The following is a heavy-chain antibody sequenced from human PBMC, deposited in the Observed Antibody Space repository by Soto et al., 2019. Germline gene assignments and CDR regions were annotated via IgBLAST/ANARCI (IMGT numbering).Heavy chain of an antibody. CDR2: ISYDGSNK. Sequence: PGGSLRLSCAASGFTFSSYGMHWVRQAPGKGLEWVAVISYDGSNKYYADSVKGRFTISRDNSKNTLYLQMNSLRAEDTAVYYCARAYWLMVPFDRWGQGTLVTVSS. V-gene: IGHV3-30*03. CDR3: ARAYWLMVPFDR. J-gene: IGHJ4*02. D-gene: IGHD2-8*01. CDR1: GFTFSSYG.